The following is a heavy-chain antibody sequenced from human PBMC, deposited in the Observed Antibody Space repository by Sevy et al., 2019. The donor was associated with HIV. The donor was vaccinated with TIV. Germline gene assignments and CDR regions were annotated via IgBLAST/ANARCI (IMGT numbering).Heavy chain of an antibody. J-gene: IGHJ4*02. CDR1: GFTFSNYA. Sequence: GGSLRLSCAASGFTFSNYAIHWVRQAPGKGLEWVAVVSYDGSKKYYADSVKGRFTISRDNSKNTLCLQMNSLRVEDTAVYYCARDRSTTWINYFFDFWGQGTLVTVSS. CDR3: ARDRSTTWINYFFDF. D-gene: IGHD2-2*01. V-gene: IGHV3-30*01. CDR2: VSYDGSKK.